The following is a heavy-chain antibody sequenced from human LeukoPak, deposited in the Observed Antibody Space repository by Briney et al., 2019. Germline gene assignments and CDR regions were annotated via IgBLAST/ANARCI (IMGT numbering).Heavy chain of an antibody. Sequence: ASVKVSCKASGYTFTSYYMHWVRQAPGQGLEWMGIINPSGGSTSYAQKFQGRVTMTRDTSTSTVYMVLSSLRSEDTAVYYCARASCGGDCYSVNWFDPWGQGTLVTVSS. CDR3: ARASCGGDCYSVNWFDP. CDR2: INPSGGST. V-gene: IGHV1-46*01. CDR1: GYTFTSYY. D-gene: IGHD2-21*02. J-gene: IGHJ5*02.